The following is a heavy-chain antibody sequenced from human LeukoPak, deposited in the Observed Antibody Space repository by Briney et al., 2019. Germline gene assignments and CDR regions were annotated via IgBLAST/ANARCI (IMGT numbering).Heavy chain of an antibody. CDR3: ARDLHASGAFDI. Sequence: GGSLRLSCAASGFTFSSYAMHWVCQAPGKGLEWVAVISYDGSNKFYADSVKGRFTISRDNSKNTLYLQMNSLRAEDTAVYYCARDLHASGAFDIWGQGTMVTVSS. CDR1: GFTFSSYA. V-gene: IGHV3-30*04. CDR2: ISYDGSNK. J-gene: IGHJ3*02.